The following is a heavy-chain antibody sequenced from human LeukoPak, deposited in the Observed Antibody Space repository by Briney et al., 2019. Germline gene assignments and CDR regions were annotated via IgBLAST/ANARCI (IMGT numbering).Heavy chain of an antibody. J-gene: IGHJ4*02. CDR2: ISSNGGTI. Sequence: GGSLRLSCVDSGFTFRSSSLHWVRQAPGKGLEWLSYISSNGGTIYYADSVKGRFTISRDNVNNSLHLEMNSLRAEDTAVYYCARLILTSDDSYWGQGTLVTVSS. D-gene: IGHD3-16*02. CDR1: GFTFRSSS. V-gene: IGHV3-48*01. CDR3: ARLILTSDDSY.